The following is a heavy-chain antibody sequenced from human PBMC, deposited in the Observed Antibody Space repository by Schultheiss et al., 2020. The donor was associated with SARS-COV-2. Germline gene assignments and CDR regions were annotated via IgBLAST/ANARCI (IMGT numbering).Heavy chain of an antibody. CDR1: AFTTFTFTNAW. CDR2: IKSKTDGGTA. CDR3: AKERVKYYDRNAFDI. V-gene: IGHV3-15*07. J-gene: IGHJ3*02. D-gene: IGHD3-22*01. Sequence: GGSLRLSCAASAFTTFTFTNAWMNWVRQAPGKGLEWVGRIKSKTDGGTADYAAPVKGRFTISRDDSKNSLYLQMNSLKTEDTAVYYCAKERVKYYDRNAFDIWGQGTMVTVSS.